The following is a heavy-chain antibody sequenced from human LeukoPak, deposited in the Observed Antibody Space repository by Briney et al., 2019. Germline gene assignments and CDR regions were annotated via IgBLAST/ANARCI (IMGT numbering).Heavy chain of an antibody. V-gene: IGHV4-39*07. D-gene: IGHD1-26*01. CDR3: ARELYSGSYPDAFDI. CDR2: IYYDGNT. J-gene: IGHJ3*02. CDR1: GGSISSGGYY. Sequence: SGTLSLTCTVSGGSISSGGYYWGWIRQPPGKGLEWIGSIYYDGNTYYNPPLKSQVTISVDTSKNQFSLKLTSVTAADTAVYYRARELYSGSYPDAFDIWGQGTLVTVSS.